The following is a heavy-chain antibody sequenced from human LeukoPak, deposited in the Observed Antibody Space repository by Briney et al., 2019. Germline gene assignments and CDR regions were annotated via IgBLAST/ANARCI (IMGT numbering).Heavy chain of an antibody. CDR1: GYTFTTYG. CDR3: ARGEVSASLYYFDF. CDR2: VSGYTGNT. V-gene: IGHV1-18*01. D-gene: IGHD2-2*01. Sequence: ASVKVSCKTSGYTFTTYGVSRVRQAPGQGLEWMGWVSGYTGNTNYAERFQGRVTMTTDTSTSTVYMELTSLRSDDTAVYYCARGEVSASLYYFDFWGQGTLVTVS. J-gene: IGHJ4*02.